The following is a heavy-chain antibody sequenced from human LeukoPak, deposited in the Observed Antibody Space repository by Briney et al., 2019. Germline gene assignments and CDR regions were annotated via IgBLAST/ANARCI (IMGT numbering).Heavy chain of an antibody. J-gene: IGHJ4*02. D-gene: IGHD2-15*01. V-gene: IGHV3-30-3*01. Sequence: GGSLRLSCAASGFTFSSYAMHWVRQAPGKGLEWVAVISYDGSNKYYADSVKGRFTISRDNSKNTLYLQMNCLRAEDTAVYYCARGYCSGGSCYSGYFDYWGQGTLVTVSS. CDR3: ARGYCSGGSCYSGYFDY. CDR1: GFTFSSYA. CDR2: ISYDGSNK.